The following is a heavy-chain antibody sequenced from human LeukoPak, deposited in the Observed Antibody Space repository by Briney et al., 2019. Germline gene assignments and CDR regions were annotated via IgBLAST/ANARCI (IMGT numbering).Heavy chain of an antibody. V-gene: IGHV3-7*01. Sequence: GGSLRLSCAASGFTFSSYSMNWVRQAPGKGLEWVANIKQDGSEKYYVDSVKGRFTISRDNAKNSLYLQMNSLRAEDTAVYYCAREAVGGYAEYWGQGTLVTVSS. D-gene: IGHD5-12*01. CDR3: AREAVGGYAEY. J-gene: IGHJ4*02. CDR1: GFTFSSYS. CDR2: IKQDGSEK.